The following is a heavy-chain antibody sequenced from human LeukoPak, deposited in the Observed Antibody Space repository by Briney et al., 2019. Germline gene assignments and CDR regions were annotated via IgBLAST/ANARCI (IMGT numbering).Heavy chain of an antibody. Sequence: SVKVSCKASGGTFSSYAISWVRQAPGQGLEWMGRIIPIFGTANYAQKFQGRVTITTDESTSTAYMELSSLRSEDTAVYYCAREGGYNPYYYYCMDVWGKGTTVTVSS. CDR3: AREGGYNPYYYYCMDV. CDR1: GGTFSSYA. D-gene: IGHD5-24*01. J-gene: IGHJ6*03. V-gene: IGHV1-69*05. CDR2: IIPIFGTA.